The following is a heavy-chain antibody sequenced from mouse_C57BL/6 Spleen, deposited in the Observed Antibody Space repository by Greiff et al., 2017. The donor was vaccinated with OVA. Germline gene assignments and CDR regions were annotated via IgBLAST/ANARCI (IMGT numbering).Heavy chain of an antibody. CDR3: AREERLITTVVNFDV. Sequence: QVQLKQPGTELVKPGASVKLSCKASGYTFTSYWMHWVKQRPGQGLEWIGNINPSNGSTNYNEKFKSKATLTVDKSSSTAYMQLSSLTSEDSAVYYCAREERLITTVVNFDVWGTGTTVTVSS. CDR2: INPSNGST. V-gene: IGHV1-53*01. J-gene: IGHJ1*03. D-gene: IGHD1-1*01. CDR1: GYTFTSYW.